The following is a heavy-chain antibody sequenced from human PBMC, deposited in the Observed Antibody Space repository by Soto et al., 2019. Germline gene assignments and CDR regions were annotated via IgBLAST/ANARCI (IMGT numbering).Heavy chain of an antibody. CDR1: GFTVSSNH. D-gene: IGHD3-22*01. Sequence: PGGSLRLSCAASGFTVSSNHMGWVRQAPGKGLEWVSVIYTCGSTYYADSVKGRFTVSRDNSKNTLYLQMNSLRAEDTAVYYCARQIVELIPYFDHWGQGSLVTVSS. J-gene: IGHJ4*02. CDR2: IYTCGST. V-gene: IGHV3-53*01. CDR3: ARQIVELIPYFDH.